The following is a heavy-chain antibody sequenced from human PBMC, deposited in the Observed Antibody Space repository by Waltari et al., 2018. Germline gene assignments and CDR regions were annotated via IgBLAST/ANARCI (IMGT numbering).Heavy chain of an antibody. J-gene: IGHJ4*02. CDR3: ARDGIRDFRIAAAGT. V-gene: IGHV3-66*02. Sequence: VQLVESGGGLVQTGGSLRLSCAAAGFTVRHNYTSWVRQAPGKGLGGVAVIYIDGSTSYADSLKGRFTISRDNFNNTVYLQMNSLRAEDTAVYYCARDGIRDFRIAAAGTWGQGTLVTVSS. D-gene: IGHD6-13*01. CDR2: IYIDGST. CDR1: GFTVRHNY.